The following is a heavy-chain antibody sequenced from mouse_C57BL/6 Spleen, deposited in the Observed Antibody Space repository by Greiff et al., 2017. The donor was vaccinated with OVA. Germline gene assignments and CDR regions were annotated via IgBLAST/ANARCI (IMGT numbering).Heavy chain of an antibody. V-gene: IGHV1-42*01. CDR2: INPSTGGT. D-gene: IGHD1-1*01. CDR3: ARRITTVVALDY. Sequence: EVQLKESGPELVKPGASVKISCKASGYSFTGYYMNWVKQSPEKSLEWIGEINPSTGGTTYNQKFKAKATLTVDKSSSTAYMQLKSLTSEDSAVYYCARRITTVVALDYWGQGTTLTVSS. J-gene: IGHJ2*01. CDR1: GYSFTGYY.